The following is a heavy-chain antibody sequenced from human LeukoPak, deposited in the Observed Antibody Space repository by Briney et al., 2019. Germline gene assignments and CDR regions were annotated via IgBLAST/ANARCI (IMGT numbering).Heavy chain of an antibody. CDR2: IYYSGST. Sequence: SETLSLTCTVSGGSISSSSYYWGWIRQPPGKGLEWIGSIYYSGSTYYNPSLKSRVTISEDTSKNQFSLKLSSVTAADTAVYYCARDQSNWFDPWGQGTLVTVSS. CDR3: ARDQSNWFDP. J-gene: IGHJ5*02. V-gene: IGHV4-39*07. CDR1: GGSISSSSYY.